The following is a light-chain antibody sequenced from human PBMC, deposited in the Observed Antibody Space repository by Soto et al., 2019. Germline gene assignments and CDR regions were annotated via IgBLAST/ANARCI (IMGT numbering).Light chain of an antibody. Sequence: PGERATLSCRGSQSVSRDLAWYQQRPGQAPRLLIYYASTRATGIPGKFSGSGYGTDFTLTISSLAPEDFAVYYCQQRNNWPWTFGQGTKVEIK. CDR1: QSVSRD. CDR2: YAS. CDR3: QQRNNWPWT. V-gene: IGKV3-11*01. J-gene: IGKJ1*01.